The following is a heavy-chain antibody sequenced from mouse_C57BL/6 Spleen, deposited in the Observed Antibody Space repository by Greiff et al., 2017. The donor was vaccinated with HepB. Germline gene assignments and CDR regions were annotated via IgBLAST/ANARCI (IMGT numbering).Heavy chain of an antibody. CDR2: ISSGSSTI. CDR3: ARRYSNYGFYFDY. J-gene: IGHJ2*01. V-gene: IGHV5-17*01. D-gene: IGHD2-5*01. Sequence: DVQLVESGGGLVKPGGSLKLSCAASGFTFSDYGMHWVRQAPEKGLEWVAYISSGSSTIYYADTVKGRFTISRDNAKNTLFLQMTSLRSEDTAMYYCARRYSNYGFYFDYWGQGTTLTVSS. CDR1: GFTFSDYG.